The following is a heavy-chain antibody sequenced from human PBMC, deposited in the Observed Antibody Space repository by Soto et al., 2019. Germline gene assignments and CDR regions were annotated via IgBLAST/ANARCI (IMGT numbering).Heavy chain of an antibody. Sequence: QVQLQQWGAGLLKPSETLSLTCAVYGGSFSGYYWSWIRQPPGKGLEWIGEINHSGSTNYNPSLKSRVTISVDTSKNQFSLKLSSVTAADTAVYYCARGGVVVVPAAIYGRRWFDPWGHGTLVTVSS. CDR1: GGSFSGYY. J-gene: IGHJ5*02. D-gene: IGHD2-2*01. V-gene: IGHV4-34*01. CDR3: ARGGVVVVPAAIYGRRWFDP. CDR2: INHSGST.